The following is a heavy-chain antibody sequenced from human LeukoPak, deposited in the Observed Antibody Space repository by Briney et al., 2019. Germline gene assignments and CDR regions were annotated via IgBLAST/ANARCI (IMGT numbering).Heavy chain of an antibody. V-gene: IGHV3-21*01. CDR2: ISSGSSYI. CDR3: AGVLLIHDYQNGMDV. CDR1: GFTFSTYN. D-gene: IGHD4-11*01. Sequence: GGSLRLSCAASGFTFSTYNMNWVRQAPGKGLEWVSSISSGSSYIYYADSVKGRFTISRDNAQDSLYLQMNSLRAEDTAVYYCAGVLLIHDYQNGMDVWGQGTTVTVSS. J-gene: IGHJ6*02.